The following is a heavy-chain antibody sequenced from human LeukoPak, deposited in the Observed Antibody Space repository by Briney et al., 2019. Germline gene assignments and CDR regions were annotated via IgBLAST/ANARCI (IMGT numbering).Heavy chain of an antibody. V-gene: IGHV4-59*06. CDR2: IYYSGTT. CDR1: GGSISSYY. D-gene: IGHD5-18*01. J-gene: IGHJ4*02. CDR3: ARETRISYSYFHY. Sequence: SETLSLTCTVSGGSISSYYWSWIRQPPGKGLEWIGYIYYSGTTYYNPSLKSRVTISVDTSKNQFSLRLSSVTAADTAVYYCARETRISYSYFHYWGQGTLVTVSS.